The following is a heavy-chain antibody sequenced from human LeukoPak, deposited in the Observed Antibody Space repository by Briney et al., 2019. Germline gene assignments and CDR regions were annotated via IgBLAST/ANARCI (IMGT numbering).Heavy chain of an antibody. CDR1: GGSISSYY. V-gene: IGHV4-59*01. CDR3: ARVAYTGYDYYFDY. CDR2: IYYSGST. J-gene: IGHJ4*02. Sequence: PSETLSHTCTVSGGSISSYYWSWIRQPPGKGLEWIGYIYYSGSTNYNPSLQSRVTISVDTSKNQFSLKLSSVTAADTAVYYCARVAYTGYDYYFDYWGQGTLVTVSS. D-gene: IGHD5-12*01.